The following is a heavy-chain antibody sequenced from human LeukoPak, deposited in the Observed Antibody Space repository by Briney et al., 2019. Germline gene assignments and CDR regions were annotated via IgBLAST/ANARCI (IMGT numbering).Heavy chain of an antibody. CDR3: ARDLVTVTKGFDI. V-gene: IGHV4-59*11. J-gene: IGHJ3*02. D-gene: IGHD4-17*01. CDR1: ADSFSSHY. Sequence: SETLSLTCAVPADSFSSHYWTWIRQPPGKGLEWIGYISYIGSTNYNPSLKSRVTISIDTSKNQFSLKLSSVTAADTAVYYCARDLVTVTKGFDIWGQGTMVSVSS. CDR2: ISYIGST.